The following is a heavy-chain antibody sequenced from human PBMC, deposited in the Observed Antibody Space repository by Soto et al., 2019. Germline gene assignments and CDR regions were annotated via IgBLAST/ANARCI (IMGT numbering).Heavy chain of an antibody. V-gene: IGHV4-59*08. D-gene: IGHD4-4*01. CDR2: IYYTGST. J-gene: IGHJ4*02. Sequence: PSETLSLTCTVSGGSISFYYWSWIRQPPGKGLEWIGYIYYTGSTNYNPSVKSRVTISVDTSKNQFSLNLNSVTASDTAVYFCVSQRTTVITQAYFDYWGQGTLVTVSS. CDR1: GGSISFYY. CDR3: VSQRTTVITQAYFDY.